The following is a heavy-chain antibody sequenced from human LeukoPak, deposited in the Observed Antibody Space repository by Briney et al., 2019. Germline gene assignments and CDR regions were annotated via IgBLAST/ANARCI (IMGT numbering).Heavy chain of an antibody. Sequence: PSETLSLTCAVYGGSFSGYYWSWIRQPPGKGLEWIGEINHSGSTNYNPSLKSRVTISVDTSKNQFSLKLSSVTAADTAVYYWARRTVVRGVIIKEVDYWGQGTLVTVSS. D-gene: IGHD3-10*01. CDR2: INHSGST. J-gene: IGHJ4*02. V-gene: IGHV4-34*01. CDR3: ARRTVVRGVIIKEVDY. CDR1: GGSFSGYY.